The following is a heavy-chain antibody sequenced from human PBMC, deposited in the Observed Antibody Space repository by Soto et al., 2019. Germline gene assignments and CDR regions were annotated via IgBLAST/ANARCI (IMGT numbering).Heavy chain of an antibody. Sequence: PGGSLRLSCAASGFTFSNYDMHWVRQAKGKGLEWLSGIGAAGDTFYPGSVSGRFTISRENAKNSLNLQINSLRAGDTAVYFCARGVMGPGDYYYGLDVWGQGTTATVYS. CDR1: GFTFSNYD. D-gene: IGHD2-8*01. J-gene: IGHJ6*02. CDR2: IGAAGDT. CDR3: ARGVMGPGDYYYGLDV. V-gene: IGHV3-13*01.